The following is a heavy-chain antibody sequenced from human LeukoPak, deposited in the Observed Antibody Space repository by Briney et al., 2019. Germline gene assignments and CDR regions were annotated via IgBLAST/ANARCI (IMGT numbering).Heavy chain of an antibody. D-gene: IGHD3-22*01. J-gene: IGHJ4*02. Sequence: ASVKVSCKASGYTFTSYDINWVRQATGQGLEWMGWMNPNSGNTGYAQKFQGRVTMTRNTSISTAYMELSSLRSEDTAVYHCARVPGRSYYYDSSGYSLDYWGQGTLVTVSS. CDR3: ARVPGRSYYYDSSGYSLDY. CDR1: GYTFTSYD. CDR2: MNPNSGNT. V-gene: IGHV1-8*01.